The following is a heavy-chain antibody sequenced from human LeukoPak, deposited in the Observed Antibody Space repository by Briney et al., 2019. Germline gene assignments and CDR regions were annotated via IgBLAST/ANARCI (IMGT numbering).Heavy chain of an antibody. CDR1: GYTFTSYG. CDR2: ISAYNGNT. CDR3: ARGWNIAARLDFDY. Sequence: ASVKVSCKASGYTFTSYGISWVRQAPGQGLEWMGWISAYNGNTNYAQKLQGRVTMTTDTSTSTAYMELSSLRSEDTAVYCCARGWNIAARLDFDYWGQGTLVTVSS. V-gene: IGHV1-18*01. D-gene: IGHD6-6*01. J-gene: IGHJ4*02.